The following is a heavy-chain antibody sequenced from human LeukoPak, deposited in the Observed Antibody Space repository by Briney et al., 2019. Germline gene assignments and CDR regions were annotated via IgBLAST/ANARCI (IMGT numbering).Heavy chain of an antibody. V-gene: IGHV1-69*01. D-gene: IGHD2-15*01. Sequence: SVNVSCKSSGGTFSSYAISWVRQAPGQGLEWMGGIIPIFGTANYAQKFQGRVTITADESTSTAYMELSRLRSDDTAVYYCARPYYCSGGSCYKYFDYWGQGTLVTVSS. CDR3: ARPYYCSGGSCYKYFDY. J-gene: IGHJ4*02. CDR2: IIPIFGTA. CDR1: GGTFSSYA.